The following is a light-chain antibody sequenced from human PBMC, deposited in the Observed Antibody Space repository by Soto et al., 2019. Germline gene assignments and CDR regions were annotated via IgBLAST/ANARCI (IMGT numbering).Light chain of an antibody. J-gene: IGLJ1*01. V-gene: IGLV2-14*01. CDR3: TLYTSENADV. CDR2: EVD. CDR1: SNDVGGYSY. Sequence: QSALTQPASVSGSPGQSITITCAGTSNDVGGYSYVSWYQQYPGKAPKLIIYEVDNRPSGVSHRFSGSKSGNTASLTISGLEAEDEGDYYCTLYTSENADVFGTGTKVTVL.